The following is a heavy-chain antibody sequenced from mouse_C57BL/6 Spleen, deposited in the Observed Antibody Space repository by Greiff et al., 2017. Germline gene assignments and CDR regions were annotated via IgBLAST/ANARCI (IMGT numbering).Heavy chain of an antibody. V-gene: IGHV3-6*01. J-gene: IGHJ3*01. D-gene: IGHD2-4*01. CDR1: GYSITSGYY. Sequence: EVQLQQSGPGLVKPSQSLSLTCSVTGYSITSGYYWNWIRQFPGNKLEWMGYISYDGSNNYNPSLKNRISITRDTSKNQFFLKLNSVTTEDTATYYCARRRDYEGAYWGQGTLVTVSA. CDR3: ARRRDYEGAY. CDR2: ISYDGSN.